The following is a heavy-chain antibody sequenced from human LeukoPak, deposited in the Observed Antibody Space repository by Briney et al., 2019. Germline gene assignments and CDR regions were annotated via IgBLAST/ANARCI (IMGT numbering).Heavy chain of an antibody. V-gene: IGHV4-34*01. Sequence: SETLSLTCAVYGGSFSGYYWSWIRQPPGKGLEWIGEINHSGSTNYNPSLKSRVTISVDTSENQFSLKLSSVTAADTAVYYCARSPRIAVAGTFQHWGQGTLVTVSS. CDR1: GGSFSGYY. CDR2: INHSGST. J-gene: IGHJ1*01. D-gene: IGHD6-19*01. CDR3: ARSPRIAVAGTFQH.